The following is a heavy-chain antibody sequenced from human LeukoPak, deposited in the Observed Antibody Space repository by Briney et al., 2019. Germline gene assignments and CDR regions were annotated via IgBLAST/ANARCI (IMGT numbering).Heavy chain of an antibody. V-gene: IGHV4-59*01. CDR3: ARVPWYCSGGSCFNLYGMDV. D-gene: IGHD2-15*01. Sequence: SETLSLTCTVSGGSISSYYWSWIRQPPGKGLEWIGYIYYSGSTNYNPSLKSRVTISVDTSKNQFSLKLSSVTAADTAVYYCARVPWYCSGGSCFNLYGMDVWGQGTTVTVSS. CDR2: IYYSGST. CDR1: GGSISSYY. J-gene: IGHJ6*02.